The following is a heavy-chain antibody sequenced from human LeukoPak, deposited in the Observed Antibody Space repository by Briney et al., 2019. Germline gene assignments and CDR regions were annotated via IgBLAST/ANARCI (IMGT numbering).Heavy chain of an antibody. V-gene: IGHV3-7*01. D-gene: IGHD6-6*01. J-gene: IGHJ4*02. Sequence: GGSLRLSCAASGFIFSGYWMTWVRQAPGKGLEWVANIKQDGSEKYYVDSVKGRFTISRDNAKNSLFLQMNSLRAEDTAVYYCARSSRDFDYWGQGTLVTVSS. CDR1: GFIFSGYW. CDR2: IKQDGSEK. CDR3: ARSSRDFDY.